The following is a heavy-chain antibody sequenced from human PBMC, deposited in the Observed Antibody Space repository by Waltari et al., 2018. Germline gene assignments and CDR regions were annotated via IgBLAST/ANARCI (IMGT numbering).Heavy chain of an antibody. D-gene: IGHD1-26*01. Sequence: VQSGAEVKKPGASVKVSCKASGYTFSSYSISWVRQAPGQGLEWMGWISGYNGNTNYAQKVQGRVTMTTDTATSPAYMELRSLRSDDTAVYYCAREGYSGSNDGDYWGQGTLVTVSS. V-gene: IGHV1-18*01. CDR2: ISGYNGNT. J-gene: IGHJ4*02. CDR1: GYTFSSYS. CDR3: AREGYSGSNDGDY.